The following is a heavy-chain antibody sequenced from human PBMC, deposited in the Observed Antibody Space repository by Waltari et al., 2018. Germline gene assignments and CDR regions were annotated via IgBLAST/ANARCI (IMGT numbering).Heavy chain of an antibody. D-gene: IGHD4-17*01. CDR1: GFTFSSYG. V-gene: IGHV3-30*02. J-gene: IGHJ4*02. CDR2: IRYDGSNK. CDR3: AKETTVTTGYFDY. Sequence: QVQLVESGGGVVQPGGSLRLSCAASGFTFSSYGMHWVRQAPGKGLEWVAFIRYDGSNKYYADSVKGRFTISRDNSKNTLYLQMNSLRAEDTAVYYCAKETTVTTGYFDYWGQGTLVTVSS.